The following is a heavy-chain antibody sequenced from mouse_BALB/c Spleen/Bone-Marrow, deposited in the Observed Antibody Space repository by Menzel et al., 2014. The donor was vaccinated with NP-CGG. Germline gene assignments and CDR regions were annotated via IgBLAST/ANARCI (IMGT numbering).Heavy chain of an antibody. CDR3: ARRAYGGSYGFAY. CDR2: INPSTDYT. D-gene: IGHD1-1*01. V-gene: IGHV1-7*01. CDR1: GYTFTSYW. Sequence: VQLQQSGAELAKPGASLKMSCKASGYTFTSYWMHWVKQRPGQGLEWIGYINPSTDYTEYNQKFKDKATLTADKSSSTAFMQLSSLASEDSAVYYCARRAYGGSYGFAYWGQGTLVTVSA. J-gene: IGHJ3*01.